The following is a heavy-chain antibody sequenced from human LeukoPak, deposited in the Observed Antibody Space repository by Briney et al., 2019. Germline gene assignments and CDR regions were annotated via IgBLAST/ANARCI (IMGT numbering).Heavy chain of an antibody. J-gene: IGHJ4*02. D-gene: IGHD6-19*01. Sequence: PSETLSLTCTVSGGSISSYYWSWIRQPPGKGLEWIGYIYYSGSTTYNPSLKSRVTISVDTSKNQSSLKLSSVTAADTAVYYCASFLAVAGTFTFDYWGQGTLVTVSS. CDR3: ASFLAVAGTFTFDY. CDR2: IYYSGST. V-gene: IGHV4-59*01. CDR1: GGSISSYY.